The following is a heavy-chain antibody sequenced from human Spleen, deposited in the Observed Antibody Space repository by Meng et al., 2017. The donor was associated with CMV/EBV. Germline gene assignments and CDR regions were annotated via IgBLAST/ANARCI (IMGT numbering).Heavy chain of an antibody. D-gene: IGHD3-3*01. V-gene: IGHV3-11*01. CDR3: ARERVYGNDFLRGGDY. Sequence: GESLKISCAASAFTFSDYYMNWIRQATGKGLEWLSCISGSGSTIYYADSVKGRFTISRDKAKNSLYLQMNSLRAEDPAVYYCARERVYGNDFLRGGDYWGQGTLVTVSS. J-gene: IGHJ4*02. CDR2: ISGSGSTI. CDR1: AFTFSDYY.